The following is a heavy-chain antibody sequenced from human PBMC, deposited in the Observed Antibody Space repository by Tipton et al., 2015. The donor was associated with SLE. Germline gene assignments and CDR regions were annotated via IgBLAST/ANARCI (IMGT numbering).Heavy chain of an antibody. Sequence: LRLSCTVSGGSITDYYWSWIRQPPGKGLEWIGFIYTSGSTNYNPSLKSRVTISVDTSKNQFSLTLSSVTAADTAVYYCARGAHSGYHFDCWGQGTLVTVSS. J-gene: IGHJ4*02. CDR2: IYTSGST. D-gene: IGHD3-22*01. V-gene: IGHV4-4*08. CDR1: GGSITDYY. CDR3: ARGAHSGYHFDC.